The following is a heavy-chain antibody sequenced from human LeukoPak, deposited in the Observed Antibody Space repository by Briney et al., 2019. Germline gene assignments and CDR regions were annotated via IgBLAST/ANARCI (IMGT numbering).Heavy chain of an antibody. CDR2: ISSSSSSI. D-gene: IGHD2/OR15-2a*01. V-gene: IGHV3-48*01. Sequence: GGSLRLSCAASGFTFSSYSMKWVRQAPGKGLEWVSYISSSSSSIHYADSVKGRFTISRDNAKNSLNLQMNSLRAEDTAVYYCVRVGEYDCYYMDVWGKGTTVTVSS. CDR3: VRVGEYDCYYMDV. CDR1: GFTFSSYS. J-gene: IGHJ6*03.